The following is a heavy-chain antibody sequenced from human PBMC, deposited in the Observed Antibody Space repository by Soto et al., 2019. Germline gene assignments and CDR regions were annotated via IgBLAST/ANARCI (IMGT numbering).Heavy chain of an antibody. CDR3: ARLRIVVVVAANNQWFDP. J-gene: IGHJ5*02. V-gene: IGHV4-34*01. D-gene: IGHD2-15*01. CDR2: INHSGST. CDR1: GGSFSDYY. Sequence: SETLSLTCAVYGGSFSDYYWSWIRQPPGKGLEWIGEINHSGSTNYNPSLKSRVTISVDTSRNQFSLKLSSVTAADTAVYYCARLRIVVVVAANNQWFDPWGQGTLVTVSS.